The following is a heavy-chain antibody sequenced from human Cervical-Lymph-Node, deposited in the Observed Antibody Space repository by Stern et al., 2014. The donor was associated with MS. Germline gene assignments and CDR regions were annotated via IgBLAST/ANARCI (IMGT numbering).Heavy chain of an antibody. CDR2: IDWDDDK. D-gene: IGHD2-21*01. V-gene: IGHV2-70*04. CDR3: ARTNVPHSPGFTFSYYYYAMDV. J-gene: IGHJ6*02. CDR1: GFSLISSGMS. Sequence: QVTLKESGPALVKPTQTLTLTCTFSGFSLISSGMSVSWIRQPPGNALEWLARIDWDDDKFYSTSLRTRLTIAKDTSKNQVVLTMTNVDPVDTATYYCARTNVPHSPGFTFSYYYYAMDVWGQGTTVTVSS.